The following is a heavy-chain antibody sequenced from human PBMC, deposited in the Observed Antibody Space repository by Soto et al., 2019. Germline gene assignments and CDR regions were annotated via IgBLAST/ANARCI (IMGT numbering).Heavy chain of an antibody. D-gene: IGHD2-21*02. J-gene: IGHJ4*02. V-gene: IGHV1-3*01. Sequence: ASVKVSCKASGYTFTSYAMHWVRQAPGQRLEWMGWINAGNGNTKYSQKFQGRVTITRDTSASTAYMELGSLRSEGTAGYYCARETGGGDYYFDYWGQGTLVTVSS. CDR2: INAGNGNT. CDR3: ARETGGGDYYFDY. CDR1: GYTFTSYA.